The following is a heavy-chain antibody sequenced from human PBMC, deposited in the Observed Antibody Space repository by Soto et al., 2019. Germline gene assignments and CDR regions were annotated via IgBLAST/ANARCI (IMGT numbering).Heavy chain of an antibody. CDR2: IYGDDEK. CDR3: AQSKWECLRAFEV. V-gene: IGHV2-5*02. J-gene: IGHJ3*01. Sequence: QITLKESGPTLVKPTQTLTLTCTFSGFSLSASEVGVGWIRQPPGKALEWLALIYGDDEKLYSPSLKSRLTITKAAAKNQLLLTMTKMDPVDTSTYFCAQSKWECLRAFEVWGQGTKVTVSS. D-gene: IGHD1-26*01. CDR1: GFSLSASEVG.